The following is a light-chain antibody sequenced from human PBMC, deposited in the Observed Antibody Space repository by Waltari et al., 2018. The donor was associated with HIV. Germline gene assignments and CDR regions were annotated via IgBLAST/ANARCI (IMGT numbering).Light chain of an antibody. CDR2: GAS. CDR1: QTVSSS. V-gene: IGKV3-15*01. CDR3: QRYNDWPLT. J-gene: IGKJ4*01. Sequence: EIVMTQSPATLSVSPGERATVSCRASQTVSSSLAWYQQKPGQAPRLLIYGASTRATGIAARFSGSGSGTEFALTISSLQSEDFAVYYCQRYNDWPLTFGGGTRVEIK.